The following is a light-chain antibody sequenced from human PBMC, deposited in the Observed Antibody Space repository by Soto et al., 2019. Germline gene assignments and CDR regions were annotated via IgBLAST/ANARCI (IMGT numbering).Light chain of an antibody. V-gene: IGKV1-9*01. J-gene: IGKJ4*01. CDR1: QSVDIN. Sequence: GERVTLSCRASQSVDINLAWYQQKPGKAPKLLIYAASTLQSGVPSRFSGSGSGTDFTLTISSLQPEDFATYYCQQISSYPLTFGGGTKVEIK. CDR2: AAS. CDR3: QQISSYPLT.